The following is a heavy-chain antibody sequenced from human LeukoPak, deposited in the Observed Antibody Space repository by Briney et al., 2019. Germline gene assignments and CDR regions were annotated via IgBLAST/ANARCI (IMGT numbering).Heavy chain of an antibody. D-gene: IGHD3-10*01. J-gene: IGHJ6*03. Sequence: GGSLRLSCAASGFTFSSYWMSWVRQAPGKGLEWVANIKQDGNEKYYVDSVKGRFTISRDNAKNSLYLQMNSLRAEDTAVYYCARSGRGVDSFYFYMDVWGKGTTVTVSS. CDR1: GFTFSSYW. V-gene: IGHV3-7*01. CDR3: ARSGRGVDSFYFYMDV. CDR2: IKQDGNEK.